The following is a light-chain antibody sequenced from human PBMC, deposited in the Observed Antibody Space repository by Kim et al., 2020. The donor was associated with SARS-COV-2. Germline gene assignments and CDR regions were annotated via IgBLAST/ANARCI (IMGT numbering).Light chain of an antibody. CDR1: QSISSW. Sequence: DIQMTQSPSTLSASVGDRVTITCRASQSISSWLAWYQQKPGKAPKLLIYKASSLESGVPSRFSGSGSGTEFTLTISSLQPDDFATYYCQQYNSYSPGFGGGTKVDIK. J-gene: IGKJ4*01. V-gene: IGKV1-5*03. CDR3: QQYNSYSPG. CDR2: KAS.